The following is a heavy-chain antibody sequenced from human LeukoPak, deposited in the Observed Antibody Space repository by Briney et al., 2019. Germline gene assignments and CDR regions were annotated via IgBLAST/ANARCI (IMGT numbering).Heavy chain of an antibody. V-gene: IGHV1-2*02. J-gene: IGHJ4*02. Sequence: ASVKVSCKASGYTFTGYYMHWVRQAPGQGLEWMGWINPNSGGTNYAQKFQGRVTMTRDTSISTAYMELRSLRSDDTAVYYCARATGYSSSSGQGYYFDYWGQGTLVTVSS. D-gene: IGHD6-6*01. CDR1: GYTFTGYY. CDR3: ARATGYSSSSGQGYYFDY. CDR2: INPNSGGT.